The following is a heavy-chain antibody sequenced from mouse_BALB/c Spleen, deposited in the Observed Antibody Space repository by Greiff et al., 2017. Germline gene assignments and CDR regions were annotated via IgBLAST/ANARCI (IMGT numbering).Heavy chain of an antibody. V-gene: IGHV5-6*01. CDR1: GFPFSSYG. CDR3: AGDSSGYGYFDY. Sequence: DVHLQESGGDLVKPGGSLKLSCTASGFPFSSYGMSWVRQTPDKRLEWVATISSGGSYTYYPDSVKGRFTISRDNAKNTLYLQMSSLKSEDTAMYYCAGDSSGYGYFDYWGQGTTLTVSS. CDR2: ISSGGSYT. J-gene: IGHJ2*01. D-gene: IGHD3-2*01.